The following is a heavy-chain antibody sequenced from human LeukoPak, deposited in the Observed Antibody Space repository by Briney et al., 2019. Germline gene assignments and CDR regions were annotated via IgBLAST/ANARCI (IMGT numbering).Heavy chain of an antibody. V-gene: IGHV5-10-1*01. CDR3: ERLSIAVAGGDYFDY. CDR1: GYSFTNYW. D-gene: IGHD6-19*01. Sequence: GESLKISCMVSGYSFTNYWITWVRQMPGKCLEWMGRIDPSDSYTNYSPSFQGHVTISADKSIRTAYLQWSRLKASDTAMYYCERLSIAVAGGDYFDYWGQGTLVTVSS. J-gene: IGHJ4*02. CDR2: IDPSDSYT.